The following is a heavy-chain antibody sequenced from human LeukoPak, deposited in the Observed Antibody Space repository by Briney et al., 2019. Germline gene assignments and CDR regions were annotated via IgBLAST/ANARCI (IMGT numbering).Heavy chain of an antibody. CDR1: GYSFTSYW. D-gene: IGHD2-21*02. Sequence: GESLKISCKGSGYSFTSYWIGWVRQMPGKGLEWMGIIYPGDSDTRYSPSFQGQATISADKSISTAYLQWSSLKALDTAMYYCARHEDCGGDCYSVDYWGRGTLVTVSS. J-gene: IGHJ4*02. V-gene: IGHV5-51*01. CDR2: IYPGDSDT. CDR3: ARHEDCGGDCYSVDY.